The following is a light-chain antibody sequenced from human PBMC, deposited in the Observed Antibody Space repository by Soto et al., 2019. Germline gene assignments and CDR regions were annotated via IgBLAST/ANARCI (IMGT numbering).Light chain of an antibody. Sequence: DLEMTQSPSTLSASVGDRVTITCRASQTISSWLAWYQQKPGKAPNLLIYDASSLESGVPSRFSGGGSGTEFTLTISRLQPDDFATYYCQQYHSYPLTFGGGTKVEIK. CDR3: QQYHSYPLT. CDR2: DAS. CDR1: QTISSW. J-gene: IGKJ4*01. V-gene: IGKV1-5*01.